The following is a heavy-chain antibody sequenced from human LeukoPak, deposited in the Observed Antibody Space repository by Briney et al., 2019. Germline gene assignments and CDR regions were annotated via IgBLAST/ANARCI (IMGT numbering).Heavy chain of an antibody. D-gene: IGHD6-6*01. CDR3: ARQGYSSSSRFDN. CDR1: GYSFTSYW. V-gene: IGHV5-51*01. CDR2: IYPGDSDT. J-gene: IGHJ4*02. Sequence: GQSLAISCKGSGYSFTSYWIGWVREMPGKGLEWMGIIYPGDSDTRYSPSFQGQVTISADKSISKAYLQWSSLKASDTAMYYCARQGYSSSSRFDNGGGENGDTVSS.